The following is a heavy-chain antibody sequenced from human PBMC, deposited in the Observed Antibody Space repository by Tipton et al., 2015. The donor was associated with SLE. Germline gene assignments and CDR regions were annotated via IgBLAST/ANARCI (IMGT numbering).Heavy chain of an antibody. CDR2: ISYGGDT. CDR1: GGSISSHY. J-gene: IGHJ5*02. Sequence: TLSLTCSVSGGSISSHYWIWIRQPPGKGLEWIGYISYGGDTNYNPSLKSRVTISVDTSKNQFSLRLKSVTAADTAVYYCTRGGRGDGANPFDPWGQGTLVTVSS. D-gene: IGHD4/OR15-4a*01. V-gene: IGHV4-59*08. CDR3: TRGGRGDGANPFDP.